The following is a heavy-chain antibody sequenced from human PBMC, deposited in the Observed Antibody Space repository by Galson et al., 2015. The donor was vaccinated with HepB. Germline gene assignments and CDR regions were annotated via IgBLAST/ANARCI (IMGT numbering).Heavy chain of an antibody. D-gene: IGHD5-18*01. Sequence: SLRLSCAASGFTFGDYAMSWVRQAPGKGLEWVGFIRSKAYGGTTEYAASVKGRFTISRDDSKSIAYLQMNSLKTEDTAVYYCTRDRGGYSYGTDYWGQGTLVTVSS. CDR3: TRDRGGYSYGTDY. J-gene: IGHJ4*02. CDR2: IRSKAYGGTT. V-gene: IGHV3-49*04. CDR1: GFTFGDYA.